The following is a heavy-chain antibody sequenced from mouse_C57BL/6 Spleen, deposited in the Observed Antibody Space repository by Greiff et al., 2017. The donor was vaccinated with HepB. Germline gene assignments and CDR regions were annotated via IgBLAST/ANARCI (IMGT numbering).Heavy chain of an antibody. CDR2: IYPRSGNT. J-gene: IGHJ2*01. Sequence: VQLVESGAELARPGASVKLSCKASGYTFTSYGISWVKQRTGPGLEWIGEIYPRSGNTYYNEKFKGKATLTADKSSSTSYMELRSLTSEDSAVYFCARRGYYGSSFNFDYWGQGTTLTVSS. CDR3: ARRGYYGSSFNFDY. CDR1: GYTFTSYG. D-gene: IGHD1-1*01. V-gene: IGHV1-81*01.